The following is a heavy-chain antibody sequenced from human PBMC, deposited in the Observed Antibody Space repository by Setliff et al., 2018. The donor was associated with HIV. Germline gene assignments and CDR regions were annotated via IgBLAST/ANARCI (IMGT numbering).Heavy chain of an antibody. CDR3: VQSSDSYYYFDY. Sequence: KPSETLSLTCIVSGGSINSSSYYWAWIRQPPGKGLEWIGSIYYSGSTYYNPSLKSRGTISVDTSKNQFSLKLSSVTAADTAVYYCVQSSDSYYYFDYWGQGALVTVSS. V-gene: IGHV4-39*07. CDR2: IYYSGST. D-gene: IGHD1-26*01. J-gene: IGHJ4*02. CDR1: GGSINSSSYY.